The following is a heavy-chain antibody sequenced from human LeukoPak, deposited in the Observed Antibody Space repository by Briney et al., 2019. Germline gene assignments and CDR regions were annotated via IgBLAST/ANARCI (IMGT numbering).Heavy chain of an antibody. J-gene: IGHJ2*01. V-gene: IGHV3-74*01. D-gene: IGHD5-24*01. Sequence: GGSLRLSCAASGFTFRNYWMHWVRHAPGRGLVWVARIKSDGTSTTYADPVKGRFTISRDNAKNTLYVQMNSLRAEDTAVYYCAREVYNDSGWYFDLWGRGTLVTVSS. CDR2: IKSDGTST. CDR3: AREVYNDSGWYFDL. CDR1: GFTFRNYW.